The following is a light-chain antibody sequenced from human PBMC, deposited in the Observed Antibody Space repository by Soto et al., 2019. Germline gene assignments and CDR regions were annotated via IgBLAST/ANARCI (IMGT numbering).Light chain of an antibody. CDR2: GAS. CDR1: QSISTRR. Sequence: EIGLTQSPGTLSLSPGERATLSCRASQSISTRRLAWYHQKAGQAPRLLIYGASSRPGGIPDRFSGSGSATDFTLTISRLEPEDFAVYYCQQYDTSPYNFGQGTKLEIK. J-gene: IGKJ2*01. CDR3: QQYDTSPYN. V-gene: IGKV3-20*01.